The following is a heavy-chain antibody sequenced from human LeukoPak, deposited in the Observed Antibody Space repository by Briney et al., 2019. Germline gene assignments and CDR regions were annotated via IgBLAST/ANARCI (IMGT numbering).Heavy chain of an antibody. D-gene: IGHD4/OR15-4a*01. CDR1: GYSFANYW. V-gene: IGHV5-51*01. CDR2: IYPGDSDT. CDR3: ARLGTNFPFGY. J-gene: IGHJ4*02. Sequence: GESLKISCKGSGYSFANYWIGWVRQMLGKGLEWMGIIYPGDSDTKYSPSFQGQVTISADKSISTAYLQWSSLKASDTAMYLCARLGTNFPFGYWGQGALVTVSS.